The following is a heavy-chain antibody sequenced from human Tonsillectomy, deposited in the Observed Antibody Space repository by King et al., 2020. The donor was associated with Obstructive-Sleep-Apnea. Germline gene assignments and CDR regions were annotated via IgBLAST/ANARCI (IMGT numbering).Heavy chain of an antibody. J-gene: IGHJ5*02. CDR1: GGSISSYY. D-gene: IGHD2-15*01. V-gene: IGHV4-4*07. CDR3: ARGYCSGGSCVSYNWFDP. CDR2: IYTSGST. Sequence: QLQESGPGLVKPSETLSLTCTVSGGSISSYYWSWIRQPAGKGLEWIGRIYTSGSTNYNPSLKSRVTMSVDTSKNQCSLKLSSVTAADTAVYYCARGYCSGGSCVSYNWFDPWGQGTLVTVSS.